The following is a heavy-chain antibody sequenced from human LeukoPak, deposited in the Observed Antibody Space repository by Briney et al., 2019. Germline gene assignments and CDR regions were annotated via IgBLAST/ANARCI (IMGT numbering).Heavy chain of an antibody. D-gene: IGHD3-16*01. CDR2: INPNSGGT. J-gene: IGHJ4*02. Sequence: ASVKVSCKASGYTFTGYYMHWVRQAPGQGLEWMGWINPNSGGTNYAQEFQGWVTMTRDTSISTAYMELSSLRSEDTAVYYCARDKRGNDYWGQGTLVTVSS. CDR1: GYTFTGYY. V-gene: IGHV1-2*04. CDR3: ARDKRGNDY.